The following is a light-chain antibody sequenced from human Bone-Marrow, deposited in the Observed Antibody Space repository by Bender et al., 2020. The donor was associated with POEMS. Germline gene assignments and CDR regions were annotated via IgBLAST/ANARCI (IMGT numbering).Light chain of an antibody. J-gene: IGLJ1*01. V-gene: IGLV2-14*01. CDR1: SSDVGGYKY. CDR2: EVS. CDR3: QAWDGSTEV. Sequence: QSALTQPPSVSGSPGQSVTISCTGTSSDVGGYKYVSWYQQHPGKGPKLMIYEVSYRPSGVSNRFSGSKSGNTATLIISGTQPLDEADYYCQAWDGSTEVFGTGTKVTVL.